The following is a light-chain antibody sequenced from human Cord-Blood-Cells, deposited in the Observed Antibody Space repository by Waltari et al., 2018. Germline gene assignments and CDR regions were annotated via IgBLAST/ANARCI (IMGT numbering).Light chain of an antibody. CDR1: QSVSSN. Sequence: ELVMTQSPATLSVSPGDRATLSRRASQSVSSNLAWYHQKPGQAPRLLIYGAATRATGIPARFSGSGSGTEFTLTISSLQSEDVAVYYCQQYNNWPPWTFGQGTKVEIK. CDR2: GAA. CDR3: QQYNNWPPWT. V-gene: IGKV3-15*01. J-gene: IGKJ1*01.